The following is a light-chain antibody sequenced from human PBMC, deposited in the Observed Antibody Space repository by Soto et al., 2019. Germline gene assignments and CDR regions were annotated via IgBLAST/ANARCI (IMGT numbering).Light chain of an antibody. CDR2: EVN. J-gene: IGLJ2*01. CDR1: SGDVGSYKY. V-gene: IGLV2-8*01. CDR3: SSYAGNNVL. Sequence: QSVLTQPPSASGSPGQSVTISCTGTSGDVGSYKYVSWYQQHPGKAPKLMIYEVNKRPSGVPDRFSGSKSGNTASLTVSGLQAEDEADFYCSSYAGNNVLFXGGTQLTVL.